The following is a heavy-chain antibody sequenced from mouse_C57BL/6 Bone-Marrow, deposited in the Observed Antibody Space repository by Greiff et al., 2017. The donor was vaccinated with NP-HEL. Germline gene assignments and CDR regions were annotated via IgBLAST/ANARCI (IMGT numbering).Heavy chain of an antibody. J-gene: IGHJ3*01. CDR1: GYSITSGYD. D-gene: IGHD2-1*01. CDR2: ISYSGST. CDR3: ARDGNYGLFAY. V-gene: IGHV3-1*01. Sequence: DVKLQESGPGMVKPSQSLSLTCTVTGYSITSGYDWHWIRHFPGNKLEWMGYISYSGSTNYNPSLKSRISITHDTSKNHFFLKLNSVTTEDTATYYCARDGNYGLFAYWGQGTLVTVSA.